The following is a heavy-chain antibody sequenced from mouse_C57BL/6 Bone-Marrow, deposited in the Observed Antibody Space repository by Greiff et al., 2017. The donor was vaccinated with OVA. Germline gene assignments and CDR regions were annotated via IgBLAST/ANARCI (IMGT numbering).Heavy chain of an antibody. D-gene: IGHD2-13*01. Sequence: LQESGAELVRPGASVTLSCKASGYTFTDYEMHWVKQTPVHGLEWIGAIDPETGGTAYNQKFKGKAILTADKASSTAYMELRSLTSEYSAVYYCTRGYSDYYAMDYWGQGTSVTVSS. V-gene: IGHV1-15*01. CDR1: GYTFTDYE. J-gene: IGHJ4*01. CDR3: TRGYSDYYAMDY. CDR2: IDPETGGT.